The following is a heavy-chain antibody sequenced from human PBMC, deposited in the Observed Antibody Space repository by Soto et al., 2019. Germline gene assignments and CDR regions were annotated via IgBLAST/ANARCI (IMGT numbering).Heavy chain of an antibody. CDR1: GGSVSSGSYY. D-gene: IGHD3-3*01. Sequence: QVQLQESGPGLVKPSETLSLTCTVSGGSVSSGSYYWSWIRQPPGKGLEWIGYIYYSGSTNYNPSLKSRVNISVDTSKNQFYLKMSSVTAADTAVYYCARTLSGYLLDCIWFDPWGQGTLVTVSS. J-gene: IGHJ5*02. CDR3: ARTLSGYLLDCIWFDP. V-gene: IGHV4-61*01. CDR2: IYYSGST.